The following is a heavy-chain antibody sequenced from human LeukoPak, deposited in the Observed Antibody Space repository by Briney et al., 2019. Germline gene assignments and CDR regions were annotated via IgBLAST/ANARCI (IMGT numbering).Heavy chain of an antibody. CDR3: ARDFYNYGYVNWFDP. V-gene: IGHV3-48*03. J-gene: IGHJ5*02. CDR2: ISSSGSAI. D-gene: IGHD5-18*01. CDR1: GFTFSNYE. Sequence: GGSLRLSCAASGFTFSNYEMNWVRQTPGKGLEWVSYISSSGSAIYYADSVKGRFTISRDNAKNSLYLQMNSLRAEDTAVYYCARDFYNYGYVNWFDPWSQGTLVTVSS.